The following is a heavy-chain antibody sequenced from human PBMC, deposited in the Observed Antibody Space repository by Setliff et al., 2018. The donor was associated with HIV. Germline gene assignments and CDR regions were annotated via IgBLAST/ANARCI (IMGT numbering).Heavy chain of an antibody. D-gene: IGHD6-13*01. V-gene: IGHV1-18*01. J-gene: IGHJ4*02. Sequence: ASVKVSCKASGYIFSNYGITWVRQAPGQGLEWMGWISGYNGNTNYAQKLKGRVTMTTDTSTSTAYMELRSLRSDDTAVYFCARSGRVNSAAGLGDYWGQGTLVTVSS. CDR1: GYIFSNYG. CDR3: ARSGRVNSAAGLGDY. CDR2: ISGYNGNT.